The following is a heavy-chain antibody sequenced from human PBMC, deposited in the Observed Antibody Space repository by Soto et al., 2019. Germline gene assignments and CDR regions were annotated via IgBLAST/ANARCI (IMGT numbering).Heavy chain of an antibody. CDR2: INHSETT. CDR1: GGSFSGYY. J-gene: IGHJ5*02. CDR3: ARRTWNGYYRSGWFDP. V-gene: IGHV4-34*01. D-gene: IGHD3-3*01. Sequence: QVQLHQWGSRLLKPSETLSLTCGVYGGSFSGYYWSWIRQPPGEGLECIGEINHSETTNYNPSLKRRVTSSIDTSKNQCSLTLTSVTAADTAVYYWARRTWNGYYRSGWFDPWGQGIQVTVSS.